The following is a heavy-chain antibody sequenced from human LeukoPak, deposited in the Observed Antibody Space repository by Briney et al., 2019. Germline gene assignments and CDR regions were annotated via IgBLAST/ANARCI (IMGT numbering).Heavy chain of an antibody. V-gene: IGHV4-39*07. Sequence: PSETLSLTCTVPGGSISSSSYYWGWIRQPPGKGLEWIGSIYYSGSTYYNPSLKSRVTISVDTSKNQFSLKLSSVTAADTAVYYCARDAGSDFDYWGQGTLVTVSS. CDR3: ARDAGSDFDY. J-gene: IGHJ4*02. CDR2: IYYSGST. D-gene: IGHD1-26*01. CDR1: GGSISSSSYY.